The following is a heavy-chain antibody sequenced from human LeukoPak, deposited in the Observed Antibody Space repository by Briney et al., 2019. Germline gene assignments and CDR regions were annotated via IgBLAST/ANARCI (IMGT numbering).Heavy chain of an antibody. Sequence: SETLSLTCTVSGGSISNYYWSWIRQPPGKGLEWIGFIYTSGSSDHNPSLKSRVTISLDTSKNQFSLKLSSVTAADTAVYYCARHDFDYSSSYDNFFDPWGRGTLVTVSS. CDR3: ARHDFDYSSSYDNFFDP. V-gene: IGHV4-4*09. CDR2: IYTSGSS. D-gene: IGHD6-6*01. CDR1: GGSISNYY. J-gene: IGHJ5*02.